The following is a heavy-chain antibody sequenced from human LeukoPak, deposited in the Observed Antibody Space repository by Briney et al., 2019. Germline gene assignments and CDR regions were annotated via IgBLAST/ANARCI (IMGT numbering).Heavy chain of an antibody. V-gene: IGHV3-13*03. CDR1: GFTFSSYD. CDR2: IGTAGDT. D-gene: IGHD6-13*01. CDR3: ASRVQQQLVLNYFDY. J-gene: IGHJ4*02. Sequence: GGSLRLSCAACGFTFSSYDMHWVRQATGKGLEWVSAIGTAGDTYYPGSVKGQFTISRENAKNSLYLQMNSLRAGDTAVYYCASRVQQQLVLNYFDYWGQGTLVTVSS.